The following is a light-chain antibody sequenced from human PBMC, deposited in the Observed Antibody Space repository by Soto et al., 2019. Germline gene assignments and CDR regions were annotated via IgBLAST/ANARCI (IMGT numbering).Light chain of an antibody. J-gene: IGLJ1*01. CDR3: SSYTRSSPYV. CDR1: SSDVGSSNG. Sequence: QSVLTQPPSVSGSPGQSVAISCTGTSSDVGSSNGVSWYQQPPGTAPKLMIYDVSNRPSGVPDRFSGSKSGNTASLTISGLQAEDEADYYCSSYTRSSPYVFESGTKVPAL. V-gene: IGLV2-18*02. CDR2: DVS.